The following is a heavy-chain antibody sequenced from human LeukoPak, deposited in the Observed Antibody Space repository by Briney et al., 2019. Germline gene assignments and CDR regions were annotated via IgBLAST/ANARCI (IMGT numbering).Heavy chain of an antibody. D-gene: IGHD2-21*02. CDR3: ARGPPIVVVTAQLDY. Sequence: SETLSLTCAVSGYSISGGYYRGWIRQPPGKGLEGIGSFYHSGSTYYNPSLKSRVTISVDTSKNQFSLKLSSVTAADTAVYYCARGPPIVVVTAQLDYWGQGTLVTVSS. V-gene: IGHV4-38-2*01. CDR1: GYSISGGYY. CDR2: FYHSGST. J-gene: IGHJ4*02.